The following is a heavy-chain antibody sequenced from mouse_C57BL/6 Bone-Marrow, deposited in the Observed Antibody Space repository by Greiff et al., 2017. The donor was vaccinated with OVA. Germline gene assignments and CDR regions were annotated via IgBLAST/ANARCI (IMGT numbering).Heavy chain of an antibody. CDR2: INPNYGTT. CDR1: GYSFTDYN. D-gene: IGHD1-1*01. Sequence: EVHLVESGPELVNPGSSVKISCKASGYSFTDYNMNWVKQSNGKSLEWIGVINPNYGTTSYNQKFKGKATLTVDQSSSTAYMQLNSLTSEDSAVYYCARSYYYGSNNYFDYWGQGTTLTVSS. CDR3: ARSYYYGSNNYFDY. J-gene: IGHJ2*01. V-gene: IGHV1-39*01.